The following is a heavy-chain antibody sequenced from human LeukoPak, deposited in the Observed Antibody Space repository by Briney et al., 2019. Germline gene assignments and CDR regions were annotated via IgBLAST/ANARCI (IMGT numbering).Heavy chain of an antibody. Sequence: SGTLSLTCAVSGGSISTSNWWSWVRQPPGKGLEWIGEIYYGGSTNYNPSLKSRVTISVDKSKTQFSLKLSSVHAADTALYYCARDCGGDSSGCQGGYYFDYWGQGTQVTVSS. CDR1: GGSISTSNW. CDR2: IYYGGST. J-gene: IGHJ4*02. CDR3: ARDCGGDSSGCQGGYYFDY. D-gene: IGHD6-25*01. V-gene: IGHV4-4*02.